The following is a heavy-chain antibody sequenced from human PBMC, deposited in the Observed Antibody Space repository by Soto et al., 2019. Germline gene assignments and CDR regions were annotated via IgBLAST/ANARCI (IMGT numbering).Heavy chain of an antibody. V-gene: IGHV5-10-1*01. CDR2: IDPSDSYT. D-gene: IGHD3-10*01. CDR3: ARHHYGSGNNYYYYGMDV. J-gene: IGHJ6*02. CDR1: GYSFTSYW. Sequence: GESLKISCKGSGYSFTSYWISWVRQMPGKGLEWMGRIDPSDSYTNYSPSFQGHVTISADKSISTAYLQWSSLKASDTAMYYCARHHYGSGNNYYYYGMDVWGQGTTVTVSS.